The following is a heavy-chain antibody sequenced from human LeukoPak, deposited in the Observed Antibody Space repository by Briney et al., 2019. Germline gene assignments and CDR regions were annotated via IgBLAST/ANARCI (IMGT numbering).Heavy chain of an antibody. Sequence: PGGSLSLSCAASGFTFSSYDMHWVRQATGKGLEWVSAIGTAGDTYYPGSVKGRFTISRENAKNSLYLQMNSLRAGDTAVYYCARGDFRDYYDSSGYGLGYWGQGTLVTVSS. D-gene: IGHD3-22*01. V-gene: IGHV3-13*01. CDR1: GFTFSSYD. CDR3: ARGDFRDYYDSSGYGLGY. CDR2: IGTAGDT. J-gene: IGHJ4*02.